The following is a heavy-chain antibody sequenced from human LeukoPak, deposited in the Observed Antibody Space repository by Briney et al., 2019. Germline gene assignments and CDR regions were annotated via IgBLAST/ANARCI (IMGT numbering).Heavy chain of an antibody. CDR3: AIVMVRGVITDAFDI. CDR2: IYHSAST. V-gene: IGHV4-30-2*01. CDR1: GGSISSGGYY. D-gene: IGHD3-10*01. Sequence: SETLSLTCAVSGGSISSGGYYWSWIRQPTGKGLEWIGYIYHSASTYYNPSLKSRVTISVNRYKSQFSVKLSSVTAADTAVYCCAIVMVRGVITDAFDIWGQGTMVTVSS. J-gene: IGHJ3*02.